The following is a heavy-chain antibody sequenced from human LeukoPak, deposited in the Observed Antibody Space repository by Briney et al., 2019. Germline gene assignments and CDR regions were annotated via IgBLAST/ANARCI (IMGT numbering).Heavy chain of an antibody. Sequence: GRSLRLSCAASGFTFSSYDMHWVRQATGKGLEWVSAIGTAGDTYYPGSAKGRFTISRENAKNSLYLQMNSLRAGDTAVYYCARDGYGSGSYDYWGQGTLVTVSS. J-gene: IGHJ4*02. D-gene: IGHD3-10*01. CDR2: IGTAGDT. CDR3: ARDGYGSGSYDY. V-gene: IGHV3-13*01. CDR1: GFTFSSYD.